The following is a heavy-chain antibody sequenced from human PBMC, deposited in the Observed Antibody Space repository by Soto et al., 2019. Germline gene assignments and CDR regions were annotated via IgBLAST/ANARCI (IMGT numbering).Heavy chain of an antibody. CDR3: ASSQSYDSWNLDY. CDR2: ISYDGSNK. Sequence: QVQLVESGGGVVQPGRSLRLSCAASGFTFSSYAMHWVRQAPGKGLEWVAVISYDGSNKYYADSVKGRFTISRDNSKNTLDLQMNSLRAEDTAVYYCASSQSYDSWNLDYWGQGTLVTVSS. J-gene: IGHJ4*02. D-gene: IGHD1-1*01. CDR1: GFTFSSYA. V-gene: IGHV3-30-3*01.